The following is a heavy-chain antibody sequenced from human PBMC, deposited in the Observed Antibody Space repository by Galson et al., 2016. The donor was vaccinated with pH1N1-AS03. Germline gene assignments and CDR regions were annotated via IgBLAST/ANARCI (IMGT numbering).Heavy chain of an antibody. CDR1: GYSFTKNW. Sequence: QSGAEVKKPGESLKISRKGSGYSFTKNWIGWVRQMPGKGLEWMGFIYPIDSDTRYSPAFQVQVTISVDKSINTAYLQWSSLKAADTAMYFCARHREDQVLSSPMDVWGRGTTVIVSS. D-gene: IGHD1-26*01. J-gene: IGHJ6*02. V-gene: IGHV5-51*01. CDR2: IYPIDSDT. CDR3: ARHREDQVLSSPMDV.